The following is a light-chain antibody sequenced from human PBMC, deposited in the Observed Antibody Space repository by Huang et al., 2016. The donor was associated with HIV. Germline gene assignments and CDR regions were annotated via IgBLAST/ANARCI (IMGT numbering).Light chain of an antibody. V-gene: IGKV3-11*01. CDR1: QSVSNY. J-gene: IGKJ4*01. CDR3: QQRSNWPLT. Sequence: VLTQSPATLSLSPGEGATLSCRASQSVSNYLAWYQQKPGQAPRLLIYEASNRATGIPARFSGSGSGTDFTLTISSLEPEDFAVYYCQQRSNWPLTFGGGTTVEI. CDR2: EAS.